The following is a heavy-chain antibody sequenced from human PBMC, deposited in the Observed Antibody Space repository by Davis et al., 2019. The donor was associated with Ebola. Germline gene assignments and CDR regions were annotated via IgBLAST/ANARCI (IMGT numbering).Heavy chain of an antibody. D-gene: IGHD6-13*01. CDR2: ISSTSSTI. CDR3: ARGGSSSWSLLHYYYYGMDV. CDR1: GFTFSTYS. Sequence: GESLKISCAASGFTFSTYSMNWVRQAAGKGLEWLSYISSTSSTIFYADSVKGRFTISRDNSKNTLYLQMNSLRAEDTAVYYCARGGSSSWSLLHYYYYGMDVWGQGTTVTVSS. V-gene: IGHV3-48*01. J-gene: IGHJ6*02.